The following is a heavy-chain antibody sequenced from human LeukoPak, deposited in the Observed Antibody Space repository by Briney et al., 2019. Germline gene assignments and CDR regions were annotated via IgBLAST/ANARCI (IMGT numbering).Heavy chain of an antibody. J-gene: IGHJ3*02. Sequence: GGSLRLSCAASGFTFSSYGMHWVRQAPGKGLEWVAVISYDGSNKYYADSVKGRFTISRDNSKNTLYLQMNSLRAEDTAVYYCAKAYYYDSSGYLGAFDIWGQGTMVTVSS. CDR3: AKAYYYDSSGYLGAFDI. CDR1: GFTFSSYG. V-gene: IGHV3-30*18. D-gene: IGHD3-22*01. CDR2: ISYDGSNK.